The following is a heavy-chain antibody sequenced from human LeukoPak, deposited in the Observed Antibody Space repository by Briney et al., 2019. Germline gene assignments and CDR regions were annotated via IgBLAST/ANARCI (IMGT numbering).Heavy chain of an antibody. Sequence: SETLSLTCTVSGGSMSNYYWSWTRHPPGGGLEWIGYISYSECTNYHPSLKSPVTKSLDPPKNQFSLELSSVTAADTAVYYCARVGCGDYTWGSYSFDHWGQGTLVTVSS. J-gene: IGHJ4*02. CDR3: ARVGCGDYTWGSYSFDH. CDR2: ISYSECT. D-gene: IGHD3-16*01. V-gene: IGHV4-59*01. CDR1: GGSMSNYY.